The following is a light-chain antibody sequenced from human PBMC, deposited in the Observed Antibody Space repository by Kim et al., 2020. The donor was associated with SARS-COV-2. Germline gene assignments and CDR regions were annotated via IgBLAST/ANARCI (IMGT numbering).Light chain of an antibody. CDR2: DPS. J-gene: IGKJ1*01. CDR1: QDVSNN. V-gene: IGKV1-12*01. Sequence: GERVTITCRASQDVSNNLVWYQQKPGQAPKLLMYDPSNRPTGVPARFSGSGFGTHFTLSISSLQPEDFAAYYCQQANSFPPLTFGQGTRVDIK. CDR3: QQANSFPPLT.